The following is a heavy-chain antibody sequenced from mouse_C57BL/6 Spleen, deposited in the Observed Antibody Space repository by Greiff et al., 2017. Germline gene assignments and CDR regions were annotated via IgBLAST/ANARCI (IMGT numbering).Heavy chain of an antibody. V-gene: IGHV1-64*01. CDR3: ARWGGSSPYYYAMDY. D-gene: IGHD1-1*01. J-gene: IGHJ4*01. Sequence: VQLQQPGAELVKPGASVKLSCKASGYTFTSYWMHWVKQRPGQGLEWIGMIHPNSGSTNYNEKFKSKATLTVDKSSSTAYMQLSSLTSEDSAVYYCARWGGSSPYYYAMDYWGQGTSVTVSS. CDR2: IHPNSGST. CDR1: GYTFTSYW.